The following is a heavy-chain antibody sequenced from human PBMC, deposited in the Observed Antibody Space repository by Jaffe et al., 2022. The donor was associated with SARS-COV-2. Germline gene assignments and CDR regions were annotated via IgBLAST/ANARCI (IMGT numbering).Heavy chain of an antibody. CDR1: GFTFSSYS. D-gene: IGHD6-25*01. CDR3: ARGGLAGFRLIDY. V-gene: IGHV3-21*01. Sequence: EVQLVESGGGLVKPGGSLRLSCAASGFTFSSYSMNWVRQAPGKGLEWVSSISSSSSYIYYADSVKGRFTISRDNAKNSLYLQMNSLRAEDTAVYYCARGGLAGFRLIDYWGQGTLVTVSS. J-gene: IGHJ4*02. CDR2: ISSSSSYI.